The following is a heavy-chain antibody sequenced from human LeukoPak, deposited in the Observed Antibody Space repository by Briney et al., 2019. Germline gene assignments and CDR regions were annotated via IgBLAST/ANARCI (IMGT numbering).Heavy chain of an antibody. CDR2: INSDGSST. CDR1: GFTFSSYW. Sequence: GGSLRLSCAASGFTFSSYWMHWVRQAPGKGLVWVSRINSDGSSTSYADSVKGRFTISRDNAKNTLYLQMNSLRAEDTAVCYCARVPEGGWDRDYWGQGTLVTVSS. J-gene: IGHJ4*02. CDR3: ARVPEGGWDRDY. V-gene: IGHV3-74*01. D-gene: IGHD6-19*01.